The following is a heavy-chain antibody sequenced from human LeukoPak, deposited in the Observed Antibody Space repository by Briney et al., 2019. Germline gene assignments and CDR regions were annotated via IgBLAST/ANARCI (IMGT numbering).Heavy chain of an antibody. CDR2: IYTSGST. CDR3: ARSGYYFNWFDP. D-gene: IGHD3-22*01. CDR1: GDSINGYF. V-gene: IGHV4-4*07. Sequence: SETLSLTCTVSGDSINGYFWSWIRQPAGKGLEWIGRIYTSGSTNYNPSLKSRVTMSVDTSKNQFSLKLSSVTAADTAVYYCARSGYYFNWFDPWGQGTLVTVSS. J-gene: IGHJ5*02.